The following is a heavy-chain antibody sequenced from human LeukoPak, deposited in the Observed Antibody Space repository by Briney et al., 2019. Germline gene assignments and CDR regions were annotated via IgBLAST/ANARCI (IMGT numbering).Heavy chain of an antibody. J-gene: IGHJ6*03. CDR1: GFTFDDYA. V-gene: IGHV3-43D*03. D-gene: IGHD6-6*01. CDR2: ISWDGGST. CDR3: AKGGEGQLGSYYYMDV. Sequence: GGSLRLSCAASGFTFDDYAMHWVRQAPGKGLEWVSLISWDGGSTYYADSVKGRFTISRDNSKNSLYLQMNSLRAEDTALYYCAKGGEGQLGSYYYMDVWGKGTTVTVSS.